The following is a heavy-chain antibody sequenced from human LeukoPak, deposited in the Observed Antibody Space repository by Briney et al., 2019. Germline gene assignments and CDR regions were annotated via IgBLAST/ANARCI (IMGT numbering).Heavy chain of an antibody. CDR3: AREIVPIFTYYYGSGSDY. Sequence: GASVKVSCKASGYSFTGYYMHWVRQAPGQGLEWMGWINPNSGGTDYAQKFQGRVTMTRDTSISTAYMELSRLRSDDTAVYYCAREIVPIFTYYYGSGSDYWGQGTLVTVSS. CDR2: INPNSGGT. CDR1: GYSFTGYY. J-gene: IGHJ4*02. V-gene: IGHV1-2*02. D-gene: IGHD3-10*01.